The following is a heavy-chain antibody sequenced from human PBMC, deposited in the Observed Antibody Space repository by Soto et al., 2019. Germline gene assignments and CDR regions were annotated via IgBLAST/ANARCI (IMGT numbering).Heavy chain of an antibody. D-gene: IGHD3-22*01. Sequence: SETLSLTCTVSGGSVISGSYYWSWIRQPPGKGLEWIGYIYYSGSTNYNPSLKSRVTISVDTSKNQFSLKLSSVTAADTAVYYCARATYYYDSSGYYPPIGFDYWGQGTLVTVSS. CDR1: GGSVISGSYY. V-gene: IGHV4-61*01. J-gene: IGHJ4*02. CDR3: ARATYYYDSSGYYPPIGFDY. CDR2: IYYSGST.